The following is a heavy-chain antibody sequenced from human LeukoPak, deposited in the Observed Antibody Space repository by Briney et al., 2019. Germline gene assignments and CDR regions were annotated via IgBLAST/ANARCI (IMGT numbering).Heavy chain of an antibody. CDR3: ARTQPEGPYYDFWSGYSSDAFDI. J-gene: IGHJ3*02. CDR2: IYTSGST. D-gene: IGHD3-3*01. V-gene: IGHV4-61*02. CDR1: GGSISSGSYY. Sequence: SETLSLTCTVSGGSISSGSYYWSWIRQPAGKGLEWIGRIYTSGSTNYNPSLKSRVTISVDTSKNQFSLRLSSVTAADTAVYYCARTQPEGPYYDFWSGYSSDAFDIRGQGTMVTVSS.